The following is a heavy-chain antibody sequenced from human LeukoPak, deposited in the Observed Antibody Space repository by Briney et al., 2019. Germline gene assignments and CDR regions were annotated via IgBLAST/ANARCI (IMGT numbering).Heavy chain of an antibody. CDR3: ARATDSIVHWFDP. Sequence: PSETLSLTCTVSGGSISSYYWSWIRQSAGKGLEWIGRIYTSGGTNYNPSLKSRVTISVDTSKNQFSLKLSSVTAADTAVYYCARATDSIVHWFDPWGQGTLVTVSS. D-gene: IGHD2-15*01. CDR1: GGSISSYY. V-gene: IGHV4-4*07. J-gene: IGHJ5*02. CDR2: IYTSGGT.